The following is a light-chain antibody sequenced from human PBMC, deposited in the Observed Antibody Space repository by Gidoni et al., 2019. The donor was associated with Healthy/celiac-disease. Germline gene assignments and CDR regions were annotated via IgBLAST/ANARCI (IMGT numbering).Light chain of an antibody. CDR1: QSVSSY. CDR3: QQRSNWPRDT. Sequence: EIVLTQPPATLSLSPVERATLSCRASQSVSSYLAWYQQKPGQAPRLLIYDASNRATGIPARFSGSGSGTDFTLTISSLEPEDFAVYYCQQRSNWPRDTFGQGTKLEIK. V-gene: IGKV3-11*01. J-gene: IGKJ2*01. CDR2: DAS.